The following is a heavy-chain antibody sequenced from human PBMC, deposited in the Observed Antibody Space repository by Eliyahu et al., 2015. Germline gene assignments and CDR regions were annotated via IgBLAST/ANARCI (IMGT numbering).Heavy chain of an antibody. CDR1: XXXIGSRSYY. CDR2: IYXSGST. V-gene: IGHV4-39*01. D-gene: IGHD3-3*01. Sequence: QLQLHEAGPXLVKPSETLSLTCXVSXXXIGSRSYYWGXIRQPPGKGLEWXGSIYXSGSTYYNPSLKSRITISVDTSKNQFSLKLSSVTAADTAVYYCSITGFWSAYYQPYNGYWGQGTLVTVSS. J-gene: IGHJ4*02. CDR3: SITGFWSAYYQPYNGY.